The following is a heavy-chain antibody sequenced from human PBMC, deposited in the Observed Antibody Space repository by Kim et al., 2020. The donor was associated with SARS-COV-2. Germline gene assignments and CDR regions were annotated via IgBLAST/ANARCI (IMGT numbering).Heavy chain of an antibody. D-gene: IGHD2-2*01. V-gene: IGHV5-51*01. CDR1: GYSFTSYW. J-gene: IGHJ5*02. CDR2: IYPGDSDT. CDR3: ARHHGDLSDIVVVPGGWFDP. Sequence: GESLKISCKGSGYSFTSYWIGWVRQMRGKGLEWMGIIYPGDSDTRYSPSFQGQVTISADKSISTAYLQWSSLKASDTAMYYCARHHGDLSDIVVVPGGWFDPWGQGTLVTVSS.